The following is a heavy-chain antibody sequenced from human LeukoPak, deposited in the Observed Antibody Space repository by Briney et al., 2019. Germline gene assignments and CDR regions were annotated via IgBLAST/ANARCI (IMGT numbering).Heavy chain of an antibody. V-gene: IGHV3-21*01. CDR2: ISSSSSYI. D-gene: IGHD5-18*01. Sequence: GGSLRLSCAASGFTFSSYSMNWVRQAPGKGLEWVSSISSSSSYIYYADSVKGRFTISRDNAKNSLYLQMNSLRAEDTAVYYCAREIGYSYGSYWYFDLWGRGTLVTVSS. J-gene: IGHJ2*01. CDR1: GFTFSSYS. CDR3: AREIGYSYGSYWYFDL.